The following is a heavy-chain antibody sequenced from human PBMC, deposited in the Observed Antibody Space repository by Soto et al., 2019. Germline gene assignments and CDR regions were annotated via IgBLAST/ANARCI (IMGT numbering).Heavy chain of an antibody. Sequence: QVQLVQSEADVKKPGSSVKVSCKSSGGTFSRFSINWVRQAPGRGLEWMGGVIPIFDIINYAEKFQGRVTITADKSTNTAYMELSSLTSEDTAVYYCARDGGTMVITKFDYWGQGTLVIVSS. CDR1: GGTFSRFS. CDR2: VIPIFDII. D-gene: IGHD4-17*01. V-gene: IGHV1-69*17. CDR3: ARDGGTMVITKFDY. J-gene: IGHJ4*02.